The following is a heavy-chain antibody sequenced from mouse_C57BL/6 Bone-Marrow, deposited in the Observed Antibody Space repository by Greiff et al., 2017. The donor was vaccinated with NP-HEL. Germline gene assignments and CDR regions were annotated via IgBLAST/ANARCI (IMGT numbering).Heavy chain of an antibody. CDR2: IDPSDSYT. CDR1: GYTFTSYW. V-gene: IGHV1-50*01. D-gene: IGHD2-4*01. Sequence: QVQLQQPGAELVKPGASVKLSCKASGYTFTSYWMQWVKQRPGQGLEWIGEIDPSDSYTNYNQKFKGKATLTVDTSSSTAYMQLSSLTSEDSAVYYCARRLNYYDFLFDYWGQGTTLTVSS. J-gene: IGHJ2*01. CDR3: ARRLNYYDFLFDY.